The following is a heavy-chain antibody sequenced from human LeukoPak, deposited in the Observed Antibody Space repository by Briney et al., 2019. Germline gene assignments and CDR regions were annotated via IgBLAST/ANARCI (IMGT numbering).Heavy chain of an antibody. V-gene: IGHV4-34*01. CDR2: INHSGST. CDR1: GFTFSSYA. D-gene: IGHD5-18*01. CDR3: ARNGRGAAMVRRFDY. J-gene: IGHJ4*02. Sequence: GSLRLSCAASGFTFSSYAMSWVRQAPGKGLEWIGEINHSGSTNYNPSLKSRVTISVDTSKNQFSLKLSSVTAADTAVYYCARNGRGAAMVRRFDYWGQGTLVTVSS.